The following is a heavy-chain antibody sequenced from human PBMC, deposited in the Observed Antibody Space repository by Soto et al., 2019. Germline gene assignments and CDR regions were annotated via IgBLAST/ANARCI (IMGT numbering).Heavy chain of an antibody. J-gene: IGHJ4*02. D-gene: IGHD4-4*01. Sequence: EVQLVESGGGSVQPGASLRLSCAASGFIFSNFLMHWVRQGPGEGLVWLARIDGDGSRIRYADSVKGRFTISRDNAKNKVYLEMNSLRGDDTAMYYCVRDVQFQSFDYWGQGTLVTVSS. CDR3: VRDVQFQSFDY. V-gene: IGHV3-74*01. CDR2: IDGDGSRI. CDR1: GFIFSNFL.